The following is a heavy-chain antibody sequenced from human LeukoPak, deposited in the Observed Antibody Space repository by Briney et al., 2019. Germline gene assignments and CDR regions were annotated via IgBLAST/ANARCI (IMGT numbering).Heavy chain of an antibody. CDR2: INAGNGNT. D-gene: IGHD2-15*01. J-gene: IGHJ5*02. V-gene: IGHV1-3*01. Sequence: GASVKVSCKASGYTFTSYAMHWVRQAPGQRLEWMGWINAGNGNTKYSQKFQGRVTITRDTSASTAYMELSSLRSEDTAVYYCARDLLGYCSGGSCYSGWFDPWGQGTLVTVSS. CDR1: GYTFTSYA. CDR3: ARDLLGYCSGGSCYSGWFDP.